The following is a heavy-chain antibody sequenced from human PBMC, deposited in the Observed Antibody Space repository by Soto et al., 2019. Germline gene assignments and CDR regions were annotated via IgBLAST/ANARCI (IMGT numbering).Heavy chain of an antibody. D-gene: IGHD6-25*01. V-gene: IGHV1-69*01. CDR3: ARGADGAYDYGMDV. J-gene: IGHJ6*02. CDR1: GGTFSSYA. Sequence: QVQLVQSGAEVKKPGSSVKVSCKASGGTFSSYAISWVRQAPGQGLEWMGGIIPIFGTANYAQKFQGRVTITADESTSTAYMELSSLRSEDTAVYYCARGADGAYDYGMDVWGQGTTVTVSS. CDR2: IIPIFGTA.